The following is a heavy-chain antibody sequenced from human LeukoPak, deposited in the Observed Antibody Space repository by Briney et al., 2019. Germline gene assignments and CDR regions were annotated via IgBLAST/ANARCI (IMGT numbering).Heavy chain of an antibody. CDR1: GFTFGAYA. J-gene: IGHJ3*02. V-gene: IGHV3-43*02. D-gene: IGHD3-22*01. CDR2: ISGHGGTT. Sequence: GGSLRLSCVASGFTFGAYAMHWVRQAPGKGLEWVSFISGHGGTTYYVDSVEGRFAISRDNTNNSLYLEMSSLTTEDTALYYCAKLEVVPDPWADALDIWGQGTMVTVSS. CDR3: AKLEVVPDPWADALDI.